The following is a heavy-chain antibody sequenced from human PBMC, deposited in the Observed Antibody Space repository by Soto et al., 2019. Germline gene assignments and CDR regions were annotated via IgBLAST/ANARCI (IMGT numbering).Heavy chain of an antibody. CDR1: GGSFSGYY. J-gene: IGHJ6*02. V-gene: IGHV4-34*01. CDR2: INHSGST. Sequence: SETLSLTCAVYGGSFSGYYWSRIRQPPGKGLEWIGEINHSGSTNYNPSLKSRVTISVDTSKNQFSLKLSSVTAADTAVYYCARASHIRLLVGYYYYGMDVWGQGTTVTVSS. D-gene: IGHD2-15*01. CDR3: ARASHIRLLVGYYYYGMDV.